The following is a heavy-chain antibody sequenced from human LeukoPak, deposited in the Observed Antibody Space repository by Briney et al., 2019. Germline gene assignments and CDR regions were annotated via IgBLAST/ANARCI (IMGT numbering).Heavy chain of an antibody. J-gene: IGHJ5*02. CDR3: ARVIVGLTNWFDP. V-gene: IGHV3-7*04. CDR2: IKDDGSEK. Sequence: PGGSLRLSCAASGFSFSNYWMSWVRQAPGKGLEWVANIKDDGSEKYYVDSVKGRFSISRDNAKNSLNLQINRLRVEGTAVYYCARVIVGLTNWFDPWGQGTLLTVSS. CDR1: GFSFSNYW. D-gene: IGHD1-26*01.